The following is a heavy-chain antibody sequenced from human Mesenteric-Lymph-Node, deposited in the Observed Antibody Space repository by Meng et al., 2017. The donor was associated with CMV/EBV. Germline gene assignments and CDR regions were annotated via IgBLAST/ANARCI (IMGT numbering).Heavy chain of an antibody. J-gene: IGHJ3*02. CDR1: GVSISNGYYY. CDR3: ARDATIDADDAFDI. V-gene: IGHV4-30-4*08. D-gene: IGHD5-24*01. Sequence: SETLSLTCAVSGVSISNGYYYWTWVRQDPGKGLEWIGSIYYSGSTYYNPSLKSRVIISVDTSKNQFSLKLSSVTAADTAVYYCARDATIDADDAFDIWGQGTMVTVSS. CDR2: IYYSGST.